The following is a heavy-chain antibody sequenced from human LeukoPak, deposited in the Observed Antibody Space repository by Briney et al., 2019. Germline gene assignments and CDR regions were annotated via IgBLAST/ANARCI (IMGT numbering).Heavy chain of an antibody. D-gene: IGHD4-11*01. Sequence: GGSLRLSCAASGFTFSSYSMNWVRQAPGKGVEWVSSITSGTYIYTADSLKGRFTISRDNAKNSLYLQMNSLRAEDTAVYYCARATTGYGGEFDYWGQGTLVTVSS. CDR3: ARATTGYGGEFDY. CDR1: GFTFSSYS. CDR2: ITSGTYI. J-gene: IGHJ4*02. V-gene: IGHV3-21*01.